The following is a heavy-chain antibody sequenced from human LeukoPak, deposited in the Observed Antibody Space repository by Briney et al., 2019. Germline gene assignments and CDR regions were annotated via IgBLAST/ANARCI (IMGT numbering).Heavy chain of an antibody. Sequence: GRSLRLSCAASGFTFSSYGMHWVRQAPGKGLEWVAVISYDGSNKYYADSVKGRFTISRDNSKNTLYLQMNSLRAEDTAVYYCAKGGLRYPDYWGQGTLVTVSS. D-gene: IGHD1-1*01. V-gene: IGHV3-30*18. J-gene: IGHJ4*02. CDR3: AKGGLRYPDY. CDR2: ISYDGSNK. CDR1: GFTFSSYG.